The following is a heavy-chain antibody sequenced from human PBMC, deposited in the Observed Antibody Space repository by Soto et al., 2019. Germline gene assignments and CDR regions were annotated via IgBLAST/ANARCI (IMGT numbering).Heavy chain of an antibody. D-gene: IGHD3-10*02. CDR3: AHMFGTVSHLGY. CDR1: GFSLTTSRVG. Sequence: QITLKESGPTLVKPTQTLTLTCTFSGFSLTTSRVGVGWIRQPPGKALEWLALIYWDDDKRYSPSLRSRLTIXKXXSKNQVVLTVTNMDPVDTATYYCAHMFGTVSHLGYWGQGTLVTVSS. V-gene: IGHV2-5*02. CDR2: IYWDDDK. J-gene: IGHJ4*02.